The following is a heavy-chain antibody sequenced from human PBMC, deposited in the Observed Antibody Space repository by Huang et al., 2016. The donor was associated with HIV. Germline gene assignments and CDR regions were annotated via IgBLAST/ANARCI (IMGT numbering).Heavy chain of an antibody. CDR3: AGSYNWNSVDY. CDR2: IYDGGNT. V-gene: IGHV4-39*02. D-gene: IGHD1-20*01. CDR1: GGSISSSSYR. J-gene: IGHJ4*02. Sequence: QLQLQGSGPRLVKPSETLSLTCTVSGGSISSSSYRWGWIRQSPGKRREWVGSIYDGGNTPHNPSLKSRLNMSVDTSKNHFSLRLTSVTAADTAVYYCAGSYNWNSVDYWGQGTLVTVSS.